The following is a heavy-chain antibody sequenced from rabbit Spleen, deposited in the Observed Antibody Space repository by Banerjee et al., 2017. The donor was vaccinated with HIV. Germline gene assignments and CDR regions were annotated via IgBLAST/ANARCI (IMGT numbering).Heavy chain of an antibody. CDR2: IRFNSGGTT. V-gene: IGHV1S40*01. CDR1: GFDLSTNHY. D-gene: IGHD1-1*01. CDR3: ARDTSSSFSSYGMDL. Sequence: QSLEESGGDLVKPGASLTLTCKASGFDLSTNHYMCWVRQAPGKGLEWIACIRFNSGGTTYYASWVNGRFTISKTSSTTVTLQMTSLTAADTATYFCARDTSSSFSSYGMDLWGQGTLVTVS. J-gene: IGHJ6*01.